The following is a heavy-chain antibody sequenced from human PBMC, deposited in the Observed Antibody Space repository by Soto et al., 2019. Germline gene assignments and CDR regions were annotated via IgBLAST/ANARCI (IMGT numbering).Heavy chain of an antibody. CDR1: GYSISSSNW. CDR2: IYYSGST. D-gene: IGHD1-26*01. J-gene: IGHJ4*02. CDR3: ARREIQGPIDY. Sequence: QVQLQESGPGLVKPSDTLSLTCAVSGYSISSSNWWGWIRQPPGKGLEWIGYIYYSGSTYYNPSLKSRVTMSVHTSTNQFSPKLTSVKAVDTAVYYCARREIQGPIDYWGQGTLVTVSS. V-gene: IGHV4-28*01.